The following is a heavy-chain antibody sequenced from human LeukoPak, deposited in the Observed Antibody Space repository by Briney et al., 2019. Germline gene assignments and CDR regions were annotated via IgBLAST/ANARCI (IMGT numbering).Heavy chain of an antibody. CDR1: GGSISSCY. CDR2: IYTSGSA. V-gene: IGHV4-4*07. J-gene: IGHJ4*02. CDR3: AREMMYDSCGYYFMYYFDY. D-gene: IGHD3-22*01. Sequence: SETLSLTCTVSGGSISSCYWSWMRQPAGKGLEWIGRIYTSGSANYNPSLKSRVTMSVDTSKNQFSLKLSSVTAADTAVYYCAREMMYDSCGYYFMYYFDYWGQGTLVTVSS.